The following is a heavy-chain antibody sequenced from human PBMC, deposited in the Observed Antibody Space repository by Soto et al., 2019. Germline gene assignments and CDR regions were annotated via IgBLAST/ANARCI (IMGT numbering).Heavy chain of an antibody. V-gene: IGHV3-9*01. D-gene: IGHD1-20*01. CDR1: GFRFDDYA. Sequence: EVHLVASGGGLVQPGRSLRLSCAASGFRFDDYAIHWVRQAPGKGLDWVAAIGWDGVNISYADSVKGRFTISRDNARNSLYLQMDSLRVEHTAFYFCARVMAPYNWNDPFDHWGQGTLVTVSS. CDR3: ARVMAPYNWNDPFDH. J-gene: IGHJ4*02. CDR2: IGWDGVNI.